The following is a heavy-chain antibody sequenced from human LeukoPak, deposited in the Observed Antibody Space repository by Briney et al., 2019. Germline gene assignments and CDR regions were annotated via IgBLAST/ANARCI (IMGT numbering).Heavy chain of an antibody. CDR3: ARHLTPYYFDY. Sequence: SETLSLTCAVYGGSFSGYYWSWIRQPPGKGLEWIGEINHSGSTNYNPSLKSRVTISVDTSKNQFSLKPSSVTAADTAVYYCARHLTPYYFDYWGQGTLVTVSS. CDR1: GGSFSGYY. J-gene: IGHJ4*02. D-gene: IGHD3-9*01. V-gene: IGHV4-34*01. CDR2: INHSGST.